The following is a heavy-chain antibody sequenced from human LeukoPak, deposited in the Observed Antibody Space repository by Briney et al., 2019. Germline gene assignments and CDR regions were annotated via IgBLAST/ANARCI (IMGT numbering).Heavy chain of an antibody. CDR3: AKDHQWLVGL. CDR1: GFTFSSYG. CDR2: ISYDGSNK. Sequence: GGSLRLSCAASGFTFSSYGMHWVRQAPGKGLEWVAVISYDGSNKYYADSVKGRFTISRDNSKNTLYLQMNSLRAEDTAVYYCAKDHQWLVGLGGQGALVTVSS. J-gene: IGHJ4*02. V-gene: IGHV3-30*18. D-gene: IGHD6-19*01.